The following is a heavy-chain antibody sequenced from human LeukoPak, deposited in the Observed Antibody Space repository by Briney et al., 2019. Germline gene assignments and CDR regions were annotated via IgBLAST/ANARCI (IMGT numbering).Heavy chain of an antibody. CDR1: GFDFNDYW. Sequence: PGGSLRLSCAASGFDFNDYWMSWVRQAPGKGLEWVANIKEHGSEKYYLESVKGRFTISRDNARNSLYLQMNSLRAEDTAVYYCARRGYESSGPKYYFDHWARESWSPSPQ. J-gene: IGHJ4*02. V-gene: IGHV3-7*05. CDR3: ARRGYESSGPKYYFDH. CDR2: IKEHGSEK. D-gene: IGHD3-22*01.